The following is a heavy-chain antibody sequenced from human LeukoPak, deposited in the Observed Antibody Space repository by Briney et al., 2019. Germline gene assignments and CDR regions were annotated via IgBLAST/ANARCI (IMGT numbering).Heavy chain of an antibody. V-gene: IGHV3-23*01. J-gene: IGHJ4*02. CDR3: AKMKGPSPVKIYFDF. CDR1: GFTYASYA. CDR2: VSGSGSRT. D-gene: IGHD4-17*01. Sequence: GGSLRLSCAASGFTYASYAMSWVRQAPGKGLEWVSGVSGSGSRTYYADSVKGRFTISRDNSKNTLFLQMNSLRAEDTAIYYCAKMKGPSPVKIYFDFWGQGTLVTASS.